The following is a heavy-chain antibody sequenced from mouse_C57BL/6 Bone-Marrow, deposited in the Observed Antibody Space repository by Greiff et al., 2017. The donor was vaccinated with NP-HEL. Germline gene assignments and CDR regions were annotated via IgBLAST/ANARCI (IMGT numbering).Heavy chain of an antibody. D-gene: IGHD1-2*01. CDR3: ARPIIDYYAMDY. CDR2: ISNGGGST. J-gene: IGHJ4*01. Sequence: DVMLVESGGGLVQPGGSLKLSCAASGFTFSDYYMYWVRQTPEKRLEWVAYISNGGGSTYYPDTVKGRFTISRDNAKNTLYLQMSRLKSEDTAMYYCARPIIDYYAMDYWGQGTSVTVSS. CDR1: GFTFSDYY. V-gene: IGHV5-12*01.